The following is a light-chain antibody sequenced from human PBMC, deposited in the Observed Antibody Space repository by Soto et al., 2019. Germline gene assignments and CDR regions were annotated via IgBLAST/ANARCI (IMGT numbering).Light chain of an antibody. J-gene: IGKJ3*01. CDR1: QSVSSY. CDR2: DAS. V-gene: IGKV3-11*01. Sequence: EIVMTQSPATMSVSPGERATLSCRASQSVSSYLAWYQQKPGQAPRLLIYDASNRATGIPARFSGSGSGTDFTLTISSLEPEDFAVYYCQQRSNWPRTFGPGTKVDN. CDR3: QQRSNWPRT.